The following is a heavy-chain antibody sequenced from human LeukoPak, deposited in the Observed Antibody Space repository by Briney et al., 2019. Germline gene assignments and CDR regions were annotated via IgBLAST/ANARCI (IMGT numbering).Heavy chain of an antibody. CDR1: GYTFVNYY. Sequence: ASVKVSCKTSGYTFVNYYIQWVRQAPGQGLEWMGIFNPRGSSARYAHNFQGRLTMTRDTSTTTVYMELSSLRSEDTAVYHCARDPINSNWFSENWFDPWGQGTPVTVSS. CDR2: FNPRGSSA. J-gene: IGHJ5*02. CDR3: ARDPINSNWFSENWFDP. D-gene: IGHD4-4*01. V-gene: IGHV1-46*01.